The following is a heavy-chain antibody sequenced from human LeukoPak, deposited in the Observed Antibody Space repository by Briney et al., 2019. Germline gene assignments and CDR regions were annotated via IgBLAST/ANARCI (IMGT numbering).Heavy chain of an antibody. CDR2: VYYTGTT. V-gene: IGHV4-61*01. CDR1: GGSVSSDSYY. Sequence: SETLSLTCTVSGGSVSSDSYYWSWIRQPPGKGLEWIGYVYYTGTTNYNPSLKSRVTMSVDTSKNQLSLKLSSVTAADTAVYYCARDLWSSSWFSNWFGPWGQGTLVTVSS. J-gene: IGHJ5*02. D-gene: IGHD6-13*01. CDR3: ARDLWSSSWFSNWFGP.